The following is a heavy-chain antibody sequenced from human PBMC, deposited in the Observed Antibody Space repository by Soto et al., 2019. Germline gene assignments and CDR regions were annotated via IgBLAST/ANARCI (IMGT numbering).Heavy chain of an antibody. D-gene: IGHD5-18*01. CDR3: ARDGRYSYGFYYYYYGMDV. Sequence: SVKVSCKASGGTFSSYAISWLRQSPGQGLEWMGGIIPIFGTANYAQKFQGRVTITADESTSTAYMELSSLRSEDTAVYYCARDGRYSYGFYYYYYGMDVWGQGTTVTVSS. CDR1: GGTFSSYA. V-gene: IGHV1-69*13. J-gene: IGHJ6*02. CDR2: IIPIFGTA.